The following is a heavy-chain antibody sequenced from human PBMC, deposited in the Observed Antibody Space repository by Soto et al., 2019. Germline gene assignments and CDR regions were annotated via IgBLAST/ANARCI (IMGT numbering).Heavy chain of an antibody. CDR2: IIPIFGTA. V-gene: IGHV1-69*13. CDR3: ARSAAADTRMNYYYGMDV. D-gene: IGHD6-13*01. CDR1: GGTFSSYA. Sequence: SVKVSCKASGGTFSSYAISWVRQAPGQGLEWMGGIIPIFGTANYAQKFQGRVTITADESTSTAYMERSSLRSEDTAVYYCARSAAADTRMNYYYGMDVWGQGTTVTVSS. J-gene: IGHJ6*02.